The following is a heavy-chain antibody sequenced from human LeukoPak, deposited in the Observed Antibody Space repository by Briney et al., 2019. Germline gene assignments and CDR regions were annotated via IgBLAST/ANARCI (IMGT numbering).Heavy chain of an antibody. J-gene: IGHJ6*03. CDR3: ARVRPGYYYMDV. V-gene: IGHV3-74*01. CDR1: GFTFSSFW. Sequence: GESLQISCAASGFTFSSFWMHWVRPARGKGLVWVSRINIDGSGTTYADSVKGRFTISRDNAKNTLYLQMNSLRVEDTAVYYCARVRPGYYYMDVWGKGTTVTVSS. CDR2: INIDGSGT. D-gene: IGHD7-27*01.